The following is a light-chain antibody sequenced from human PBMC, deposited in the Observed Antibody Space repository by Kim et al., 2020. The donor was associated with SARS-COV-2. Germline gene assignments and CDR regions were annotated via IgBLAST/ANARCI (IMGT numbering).Light chain of an antibody. J-gene: IGLJ1*01. CDR3: AEWDDSLIRYV. CDR1: RSNIGSNT. Sequence: GERATVARYGSRSNIGSNTEKWNQQLPGTAPKLGIYSKNQRPSGVPDRFSGSKSGTSASLAISGLQSQDEADYYCAEWDDSLIRYVFGTGTKVTVL. CDR2: SKN. V-gene: IGLV1-44*01.